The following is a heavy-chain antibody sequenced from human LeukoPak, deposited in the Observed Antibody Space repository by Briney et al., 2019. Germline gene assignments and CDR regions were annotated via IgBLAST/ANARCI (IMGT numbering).Heavy chain of an antibody. CDR3: ARDSHRHGYNAF. CDR1: GFTFSIYH. CDR2: ISSSSSSI. D-gene: IGHD5-24*01. Sequence: SGGSLRLSCTASGFTFSIYHMNWVRQIPGKGLEWVSYISSSSSSIYYTDSVKGRFTISRDNAKNSLYLQLNSLRAEDTAVYYCARDSHRHGYNAFWGQGTLVTVSS. J-gene: IGHJ4*02. V-gene: IGHV3-48*01.